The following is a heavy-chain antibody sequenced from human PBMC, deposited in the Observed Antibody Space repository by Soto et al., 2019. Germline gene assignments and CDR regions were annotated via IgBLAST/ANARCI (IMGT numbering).Heavy chain of an antibody. CDR2: IYSGGNT. D-gene: IGHD2-2*01. CDR1: GGSITSHNYY. CDR3: GSGPSTTWIDN. J-gene: IGHJ4*02. Sequence: ETLSLTCTVSGGSITSHNYYWGWIRQPPGKGLEWIGSIYSGGNTSYNPSHRSRLTIFVDTAKNLISLKLSSVTAADSAIYYCGSGPSTTWIDNWGLGTQVTVSS. V-gene: IGHV4-39*01.